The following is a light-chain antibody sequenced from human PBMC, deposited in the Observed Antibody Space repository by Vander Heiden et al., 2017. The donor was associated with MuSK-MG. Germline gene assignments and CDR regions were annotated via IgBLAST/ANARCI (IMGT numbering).Light chain of an antibody. CDR3: CSYAGTSTYV. V-gene: IGLV2-23*01. Sequence: QSALTQPASVSGSPGQSITISCTGTSSDVGSYNLVSWYQQHPGKAPKLMIYEDTKRPSGVSNRFSGSKSGNTASLTISGLQAEDEADYYCCSYAGTSTYVFGSGTKVSGL. CDR1: SSDVGSYNL. J-gene: IGLJ1*01. CDR2: EDT.